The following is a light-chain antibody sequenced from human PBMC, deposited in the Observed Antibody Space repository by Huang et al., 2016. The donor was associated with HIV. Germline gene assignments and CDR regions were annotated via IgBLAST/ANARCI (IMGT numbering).Light chain of an antibody. CDR3: QKYDSAPRT. V-gene: IGKV1-27*01. CDR1: RDISTF. J-gene: IGKJ1*01. CDR2: AAS. Sequence: MTQSPPSLSASIGDRVTLTWRASRDISTFLAWYQQKPGKPPRLLIYAASILHSGVPSRFSGGGSGTNFTLTVSSLQPEDVANYYCQKYDSAPRTFGQGTKLEL.